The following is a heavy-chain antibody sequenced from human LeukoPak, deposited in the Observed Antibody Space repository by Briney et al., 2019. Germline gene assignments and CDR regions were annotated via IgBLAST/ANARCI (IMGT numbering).Heavy chain of an antibody. CDR1: GFTFDDYA. J-gene: IGHJ6*03. D-gene: IGHD6-13*01. Sequence: GGSLRLSCAASGFTFDDYAMHWVRQVPGKGLEWVSGISWNSRAIGYADSVKGRFTISRDNSKNTLYLQMNSLRAEDTAVYYCAKATGYSSSWHGGYYYMDVWGKGTTVTVSS. CDR3: AKATGYSSSWHGGYYYMDV. V-gene: IGHV3-9*01. CDR2: ISWNSRAI.